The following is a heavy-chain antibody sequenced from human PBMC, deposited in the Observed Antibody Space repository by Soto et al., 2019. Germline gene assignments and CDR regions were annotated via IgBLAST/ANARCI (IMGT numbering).Heavy chain of an antibody. D-gene: IGHD3-22*01. Sequence: ASVKVSCKASGGTFSSYAISWVRQAPGQGLEWMGGIIPIFGTANYAQKFQGRVTITADESTSTAYMELSSLRSEDTAVYYCARKKNYYDSGGYYYYFDYRGQGTLVTVSS. CDR2: IIPIFGTA. J-gene: IGHJ4*02. CDR3: ARKKNYYDSGGYYYYFDY. V-gene: IGHV1-69*13. CDR1: GGTFSSYA.